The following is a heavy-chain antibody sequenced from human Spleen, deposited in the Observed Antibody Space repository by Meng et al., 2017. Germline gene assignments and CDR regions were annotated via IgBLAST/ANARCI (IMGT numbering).Heavy chain of an antibody. CDR3: AWTRY. D-gene: IGHD3/OR15-3a*01. CDR2: IYNSGST. CDR1: GDSISSSFYY. J-gene: IGHJ4*02. V-gene: IGHV4-59*01. Sequence: QVQLQESGPGMVKPSETLSLTCTVSGDSISSSFYYWSWIRQPPGKGLEWIGYIYNSGSTNYNPSLKTQFTISIDTSKKQFSLTLRSVTAADTAVYYCAWTRYWGQGALVTVSS.